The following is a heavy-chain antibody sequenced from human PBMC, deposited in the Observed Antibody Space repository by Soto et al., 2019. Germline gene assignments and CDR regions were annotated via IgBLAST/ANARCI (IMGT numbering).Heavy chain of an antibody. V-gene: IGHV4-59*01. Sequence: KPSETLSLTCTVSGGSISSYYWSWIRQPPRKGLEWIGYIYYSGSTNYNPSLKRRVSISVDTSKNQFSLRLTSMTAADTAVYYCARTEYRNKFVIYYYGMDVWGQGTTVTVSS. J-gene: IGHJ6*02. D-gene: IGHD3-16*02. CDR2: IYYSGST. CDR3: ARTEYRNKFVIYYYGMDV. CDR1: GGSISSYY.